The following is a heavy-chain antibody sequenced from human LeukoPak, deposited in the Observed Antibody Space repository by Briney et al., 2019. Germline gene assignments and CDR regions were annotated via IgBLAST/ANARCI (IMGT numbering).Heavy chain of an antibody. D-gene: IGHD4-4*01. CDR1: GFTFNSYA. CDR2: ISGSGGST. V-gene: IGHV3-23*01. Sequence: GGSLRLSCAASGFTFNSYAMNWVRQAPGKGLEWVSAISGSGGSTDYADSVKGRFTISRDNSKNTLYLQMNSLRAEDTAVYYCAKVFVTALTTSAFDVWGQGTMVTVSS. J-gene: IGHJ3*01. CDR3: AKVFVTALTTSAFDV.